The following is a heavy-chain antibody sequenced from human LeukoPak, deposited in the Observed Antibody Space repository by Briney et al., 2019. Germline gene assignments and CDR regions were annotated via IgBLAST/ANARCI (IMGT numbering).Heavy chain of an antibody. V-gene: IGHV4-38-2*02. D-gene: IGHD3-10*01. J-gene: IGHJ4*02. CDR3: ARHVIRRGPWFFEY. CDR1: GYSISSCYY. Sequence: SETLSLTCTVSGYSISSCYYWGWIRQPPGKGLEWIGSTYHSGSTYYKPSLKSRVTISVDTSKNQFSLKLSSVTAADTAVYYCARHVIRRGPWFFEYWGQETLVTVSS. CDR2: TYHSGST.